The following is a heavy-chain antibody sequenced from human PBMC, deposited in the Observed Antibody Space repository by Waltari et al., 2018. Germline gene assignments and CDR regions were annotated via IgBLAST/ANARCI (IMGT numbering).Heavy chain of an antibody. CDR1: GAAINTGDYF. D-gene: IGHD3-10*01. Sequence: QVQLQESGPGLVKPSQTLSLTCTVSGAAINTGDYFWSWVRQPAGEGLEWIGRIYTGGRTDYTPSLGGRVTISLDPAKSQVSLKLTAVTAADSAVYYCARHLENFYGAGRGNWFDPWGPGTRVTVSS. CDR3: ARHLENFYGAGRGNWFDP. CDR2: IYTGGRT. V-gene: IGHV4-61*02. J-gene: IGHJ5*02.